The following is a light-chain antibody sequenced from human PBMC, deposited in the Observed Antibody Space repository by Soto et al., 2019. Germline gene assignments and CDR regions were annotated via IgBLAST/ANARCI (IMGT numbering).Light chain of an antibody. CDR1: QSVSSSY. J-gene: IGKJ1*01. CDR2: GAS. CDR3: QQYGSSPQT. Sequence: EIVLTQSPGTLSLSPGERATLSCRASQSVSSSYLAWYQQKPGQAPRLLIYGASSRATGIPDRFSGSGSGTDFTLTISILEPEDFAVDYCQQYGSSPQTFGQGTKVEIK. V-gene: IGKV3-20*01.